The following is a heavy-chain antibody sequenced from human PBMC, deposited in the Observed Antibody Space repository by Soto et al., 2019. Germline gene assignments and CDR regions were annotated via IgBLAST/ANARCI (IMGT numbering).Heavy chain of an antibody. CDR3: ARERKIGESIYCFDY. Sequence: SQTLSLTCAISGDSVSSNSAAWNWIRQSPSRGLEWLGRTYYRSTWYNDYAVSVKSRITINPHTSKNQFSLQLNSVTPGDTAVYSCARERKIGESIYCFDYWGQGTLFTASS. J-gene: IGHJ4*02. V-gene: IGHV6-1*01. CDR1: GDSVSSNSAA. CDR2: TYYRSTWYN. D-gene: IGHD6-6*01.